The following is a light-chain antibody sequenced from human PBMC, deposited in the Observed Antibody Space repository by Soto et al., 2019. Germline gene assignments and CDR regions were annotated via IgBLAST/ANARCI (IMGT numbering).Light chain of an antibody. CDR2: EVT. CDR1: SNDVGGYDY. J-gene: IGLJ2*01. CDR3: ASYTVSGTLI. Sequence: QSALTQPASVSGSPGLSITISCTGTSNDVGGYDYVSWYRQHPDRAPRLLIYEVTNRPSGISDRFSGSRSGNTASLTISGLQADDEADYYCASYTVSGTLIFGGGIKVTVL. V-gene: IGLV2-14*01.